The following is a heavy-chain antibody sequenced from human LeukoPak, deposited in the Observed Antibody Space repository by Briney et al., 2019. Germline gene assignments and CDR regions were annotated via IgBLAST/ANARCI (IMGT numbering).Heavy chain of an antibody. V-gene: IGHV3-13*01. CDR3: AREGRMGTADAIDV. CDR1: GFTFNNYE. D-gene: IGHD1-14*01. CDR2: VGIAGDT. J-gene: IGHJ3*01. Sequence: QAGGSLRLSCAASGFTFNNYEMHWVRQTAGKGLEWVSAVGIAGDTFYAVSVKGRFSISRDNAESSLFLQMNSLRAGDTAVYYCAREGRMGTADAIDVWGQGTMVTVSS.